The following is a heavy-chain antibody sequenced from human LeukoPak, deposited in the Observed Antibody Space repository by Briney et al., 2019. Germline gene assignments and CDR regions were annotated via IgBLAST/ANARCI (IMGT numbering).Heavy chain of an antibody. D-gene: IGHD2-15*01. J-gene: IGHJ5*02. Sequence: ASVKVSCKASGYTFTSYGISWVRQAPGQGLEWMGWISAYNGNTNYAQKLQGRVTMTTDTSTSTAYMELRSLRSDDTAVYYCAREAQRYCSGGSCGQFDPWGQGTLVTVSS. CDR1: GYTFTSYG. V-gene: IGHV1-18*01. CDR2: ISAYNGNT. CDR3: AREAQRYCSGGSCGQFDP.